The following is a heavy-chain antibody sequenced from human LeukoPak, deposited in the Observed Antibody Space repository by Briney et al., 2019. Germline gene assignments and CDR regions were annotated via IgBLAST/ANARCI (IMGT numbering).Heavy chain of an antibody. Sequence: SETLSLTCTVSGGSISSYYWSWIRQPPGKGLEWIGYIYYSGSTNYNPSLKSRVTISVDTSKKQFSLKLSSVTAADTAVYYCARQYSYGYNWFDPWGQGTLVTVSS. CDR3: ARQYSYGYNWFDP. CDR1: GGSISSYY. V-gene: IGHV4-59*08. J-gene: IGHJ5*02. CDR2: IYYSGST. D-gene: IGHD5-18*01.